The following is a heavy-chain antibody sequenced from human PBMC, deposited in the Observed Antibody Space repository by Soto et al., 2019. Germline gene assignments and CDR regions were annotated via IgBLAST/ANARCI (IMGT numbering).Heavy chain of an antibody. V-gene: IGHV3-23*01. CDR3: AKMEFMDPWAYSFDY. D-gene: IGHD3-10*01. J-gene: IGHJ4*02. CDR2: IYGGGNGP. CDR1: GFTFSDFA. Sequence: EVQVLESGGGLVQPGGSLRLSCAATGFTFSDFAMSWVRQAPGKGLEWVSRIYGGGNGPHYADSVKGRVTISRDNSTNSLYLQRNSLRAEDTAVYYCAKMEFMDPWAYSFDYWGQGTLVTVSS.